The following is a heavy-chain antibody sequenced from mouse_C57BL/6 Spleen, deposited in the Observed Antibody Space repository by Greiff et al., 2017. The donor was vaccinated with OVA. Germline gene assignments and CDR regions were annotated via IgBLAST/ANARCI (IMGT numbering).Heavy chain of an antibody. CDR3: ARWSATVVAAGDY. J-gene: IGHJ2*01. V-gene: IGHV1-54*01. CDR2: INPGSGGT. CDR1: GYAFTNYL. Sequence: QVQLQQSGAELVRPGTSVKVSCKASGYAFTNYLMEWVKQRPGQGLEWIGVINPGSGGTNYNEKFKGKATLTADKSSSTAYMQLSSLTSEDSEVYVCARWSATVVAAGDYWGQGTTLTVSS. D-gene: IGHD1-1*01.